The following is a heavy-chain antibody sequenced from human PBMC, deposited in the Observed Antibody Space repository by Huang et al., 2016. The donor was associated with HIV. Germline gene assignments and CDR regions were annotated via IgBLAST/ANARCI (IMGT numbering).Heavy chain of an antibody. J-gene: IGHJ3*02. Sequence: EEHLVESGGGLVQPGGSLRLSCEASGFKFRNYWRQWDRQAPGKGLVWVSLIKIDGRTTVYADSVKARFTISRDNSKNTLYLQMSSLTAEDTAIYYCARAGGFEIWGQGTVVTVSS. D-gene: IGHD2-15*01. CDR1: GFKFRNYW. V-gene: IGHV3-74*01. CDR3: ARAGGFEI. CDR2: IKIDGRTT.